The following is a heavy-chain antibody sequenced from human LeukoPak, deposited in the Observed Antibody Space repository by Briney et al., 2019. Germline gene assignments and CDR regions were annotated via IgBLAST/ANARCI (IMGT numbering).Heavy chain of an antibody. J-gene: IGHJ4*02. D-gene: IGHD3-3*01. CDR3: ARQRAYYDFWSGLDY. Sequence: PSETLSLTCAVYGGSFSGYYWSWIRQPPGKGLEWIGEINHSGSTNYNPSLKSRVTISVDPSKNQFSLKLSSVTAADTAVYYCARQRAYYDFWSGLDYWGQGTLVTVSS. CDR2: INHSGST. CDR1: GGSFSGYY. V-gene: IGHV4-34*01.